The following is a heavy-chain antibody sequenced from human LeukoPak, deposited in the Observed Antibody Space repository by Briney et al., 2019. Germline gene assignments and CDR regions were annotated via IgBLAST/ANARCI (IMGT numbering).Heavy chain of an antibody. V-gene: IGHV4-39*01. CDR2: IHYSGST. CDR1: GDSISSSSYY. CDR3: ARFSSGWYWFDP. Sequence: SETLSLTCTVSGDSISSSSYYWGWIRQPPGKGLEWIGSIHYSGSTYYNPSLKSRVTISVDTSKNQFSLKLSSVSAADTAVYYCARFSSGWYWFDPWGQGTLVTVSS. J-gene: IGHJ5*02. D-gene: IGHD6-19*01.